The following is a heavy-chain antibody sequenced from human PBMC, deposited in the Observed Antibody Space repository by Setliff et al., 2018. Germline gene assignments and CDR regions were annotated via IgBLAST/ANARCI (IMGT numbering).Heavy chain of an antibody. Sequence: SVKVSCTASGDTFSSYGISWVRQAPGQGLEWMGGTIPMFGSTSYAQKFQGRVTIITDESTTTAYMELSSLGSEDTAVYYCVREGVDTRSSTDYRYYMDVWGKGTTVTVSS. CDR3: VREGVDTRSSTDYRYYMDV. J-gene: IGHJ6*03. D-gene: IGHD5-18*01. V-gene: IGHV1-69*05. CDR2: TIPMFGST. CDR1: GDTFSSYG.